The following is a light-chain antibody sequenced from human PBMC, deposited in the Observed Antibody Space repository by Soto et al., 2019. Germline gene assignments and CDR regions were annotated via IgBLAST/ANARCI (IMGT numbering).Light chain of an antibody. V-gene: IGKV3-20*01. J-gene: IGKJ5*01. Sequence: EIVLTQSPGTLSLSPGERATLSCRASQSVSSSYLAWYQQKPGQAPRLLIYGASSRATGIPDRFSGSGSGTDLTLTISRREPEDFAVYYCQQCGSSPITFGQGTRLETK. CDR3: QQCGSSPIT. CDR1: QSVSSSY. CDR2: GAS.